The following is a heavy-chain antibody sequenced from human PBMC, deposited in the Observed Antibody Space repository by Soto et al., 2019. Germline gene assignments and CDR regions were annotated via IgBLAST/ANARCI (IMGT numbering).Heavy chain of an antibody. CDR2: IDPSDSYT. D-gene: IGHD2-15*01. CDR1: GYTFTSYW. Sequence: PGDSLKISCEGSGYTFTSYWITWVRQMPGKGLEWMGKIDPSDSYTNYSPSFQGHVTISADRSISTAYLQWSTLKASDTAIYYCARVYCSGGSCRNEIFRLTHGMVVWGQGTT. J-gene: IGHJ6*02. V-gene: IGHV5-10-1*01. CDR3: ARVYCSGGSCRNEIFRLTHGMVV.